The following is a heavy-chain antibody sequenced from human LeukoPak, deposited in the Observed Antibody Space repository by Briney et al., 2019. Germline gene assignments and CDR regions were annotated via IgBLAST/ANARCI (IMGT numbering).Heavy chain of an antibody. CDR2: INWNGGST. J-gene: IGHJ6*03. Sequence: PGGSLRLSCAASGFTFDDYGMSWVRQAPGKGLEWVSGINWNGGSTGYADSVKGRFTISRDNAKNSLYLQMNSLRADDTDLYYCETVAGPAVPYYNYYMDIWGKGTTVTVSS. CDR1: GFTFDDYG. D-gene: IGHD2-2*01. CDR3: ETVAGPAVPYYNYYMDI. V-gene: IGHV3-20*04.